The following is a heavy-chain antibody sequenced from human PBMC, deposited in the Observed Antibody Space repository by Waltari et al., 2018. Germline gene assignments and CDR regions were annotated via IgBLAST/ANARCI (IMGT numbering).Heavy chain of an antibody. V-gene: IGHV4-39*02. Sequence: QLQLQESGPGLVKSSETLSLTCTVSGGSINSSGYYWGWIRQPPGKGLEWIGTIDYSGNTYYNPSLKSRVTISVDTSKRQFSLKLNSVTAADTAVYYCVRDFGDHRTDYWGQGTLVTVSS. CDR3: VRDFGDHRTDY. CDR1: GGSINSSGYY. D-gene: IGHD4-17*01. CDR2: IDYSGNT. J-gene: IGHJ4*02.